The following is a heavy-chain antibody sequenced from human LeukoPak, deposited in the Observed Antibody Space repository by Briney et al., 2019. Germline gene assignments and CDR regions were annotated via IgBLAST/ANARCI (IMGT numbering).Heavy chain of an antibody. D-gene: IGHD3-22*01. CDR2: ISSSSSYI. CDR3: AGGYYDSSGYYPPYYFDY. V-gene: IGHV3-21*01. J-gene: IGHJ4*02. Sequence: PGGSLRLSCAASGFTFSSYSMTWVRQAPGKGLEWVSSISSSSSYIYYADSVKGRFTISRDNAKNSLYLQMNSLRAEDTAVHYCAGGYYDSSGYYPPYYFDYWGQGTLVTVSS. CDR1: GFTFSSYS.